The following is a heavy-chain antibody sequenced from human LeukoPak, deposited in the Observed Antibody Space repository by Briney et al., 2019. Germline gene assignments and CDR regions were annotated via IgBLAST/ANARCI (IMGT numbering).Heavy chain of an antibody. CDR3: ARDQPRDSSGYYSS. V-gene: IGHV1-2*02. Sequence: ASVKVSCKASGYTFTGYYMHWVRQAPGQGLEWMGWINPNSGGTNYAQKFQGRVTMTRDTSISTAYMELSRLRSDDTAVYYCARDQPRDSSGYYSSWGQGTLVTVSS. D-gene: IGHD3-22*01. J-gene: IGHJ4*02. CDR2: INPNSGGT. CDR1: GYTFTGYY.